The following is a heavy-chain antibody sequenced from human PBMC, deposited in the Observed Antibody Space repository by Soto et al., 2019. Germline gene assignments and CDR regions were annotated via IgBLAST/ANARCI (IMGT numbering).Heavy chain of an antibody. CDR3: ARGGHGSSCDY. J-gene: IGHJ4*02. Sequence: QVPLLQSGAEVTKPGSSVKVSCKASGGTFTNYVITWVRQAPGQGLEWMGAFNTIFGTTTYAQKLQARFTISADESANTVYMELSSLTSEDTAVYYCARGGHGSSCDYWGQGTLVTVSA. V-gene: IGHV1-69*01. CDR2: FNTIFGTT. D-gene: IGHD6-13*01. CDR1: GGTFTNYV.